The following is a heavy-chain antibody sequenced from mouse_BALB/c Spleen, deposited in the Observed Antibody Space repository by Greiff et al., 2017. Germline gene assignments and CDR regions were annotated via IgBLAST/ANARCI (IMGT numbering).Heavy chain of an antibody. J-gene: IGHJ4*01. D-gene: IGHD2-14*01. CDR1: GYTFTSYW. CDR2: INPSNGRT. Sequence: VQLQQPGAELVKPGASVKLSCKASGYTFTSYWMHWVKQRPGQGLEWIGEINPSNGRTNYNEKFKSKATLTVDKSSSTAYMQLSSLTSEDSAVYYCARGDRYDDGYAMDYWGQGTSVTVSS. CDR3: ARGDRYDDGYAMDY. V-gene: IGHV1S81*02.